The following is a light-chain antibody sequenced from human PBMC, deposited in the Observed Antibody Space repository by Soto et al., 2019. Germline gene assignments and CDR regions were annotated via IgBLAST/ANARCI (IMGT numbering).Light chain of an antibody. V-gene: IGKV1-39*01. J-gene: IGKJ1*01. CDR3: QQSYNTPWT. CDR2: AAS. Sequence: DIQMTQSPSSLSASVGDRVTITCRASQSINSYLNWYQQKLGKAPNLLIYAASSLRTGVPSRFSGSGSGTDFTLTISSLQPEDFATYYCQQSYNTPWTFGQGTKVEIK. CDR1: QSINSY.